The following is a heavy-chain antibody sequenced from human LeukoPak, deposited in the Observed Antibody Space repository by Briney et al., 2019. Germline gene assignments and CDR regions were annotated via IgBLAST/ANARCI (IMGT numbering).Heavy chain of an antibody. CDR3: AREGQWPVQGAFDI. J-gene: IGHJ3*02. CDR1: GGSISSGGYY. V-gene: IGHV4-30-2*05. Sequence: SQTLSLTCTVSGGSISSGGYYWSWIRQPPGKGLEWIGYIYHSGSTYYNPSLKSRVTISVDTSKNQFSLKLSSVTAADTAVYYCAREGQWPVQGAFDIWGQGTMVTVSS. D-gene: IGHD6-19*01. CDR2: IYHSGST.